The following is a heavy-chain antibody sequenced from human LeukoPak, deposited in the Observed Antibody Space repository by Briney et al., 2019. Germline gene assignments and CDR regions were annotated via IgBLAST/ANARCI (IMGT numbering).Heavy chain of an antibody. CDR2: IIPIFGTA. CDR1: GGTFSSYA. J-gene: IGHJ4*02. V-gene: IGHV1-69*06. Sequence: SVKVSCKASGGTFSSYAISWVRQAPGQGLEWMGGIIPIFGTANYAQKFQGRVTITADKSTSTAYMELSSLRSDDTAVYYCARDLPYSSSWESIDYWGQGTLVTVSS. CDR3: ARDLPYSSSWESIDY. D-gene: IGHD6-13*01.